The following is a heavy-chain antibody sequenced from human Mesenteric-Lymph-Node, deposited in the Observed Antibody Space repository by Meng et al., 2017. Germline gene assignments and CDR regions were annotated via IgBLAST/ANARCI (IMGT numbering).Heavy chain of an antibody. V-gene: IGHV4-34*01. D-gene: IGHD3-22*01. Sequence: VQLQQLGPGLLKPSEALSLTCAVYGGSFSGYYWSWIRQPPGKGLEWIGEINHSGSTNYNPSLKSRVTISVDTSKNQFSLKLSSVTAADTAVYYCARTHFYDSSNYGFDYWGQGTLVTVSS. CDR2: INHSGST. CDR3: ARTHFYDSSNYGFDY. CDR1: GGSFSGYY. J-gene: IGHJ4*02.